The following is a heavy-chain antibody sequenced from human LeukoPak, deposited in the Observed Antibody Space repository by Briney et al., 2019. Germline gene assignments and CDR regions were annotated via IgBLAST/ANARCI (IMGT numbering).Heavy chain of an antibody. V-gene: IGHV4-59*08. J-gene: IGHJ3*02. CDR3: ARHISGSVAFDI. CDR2: IYHSGST. D-gene: IGHD1-20*01. CDR1: GGSIIGHY. Sequence: SETLSLTCSVSGGSIIGHYWSWIRQPPGKGREWLGYIYHSGSTKYNPSLESRVTISVDTSKNQFSLKVSSVTVADTAMYHCARHISGSVAFDIWGQGTMVTVSS.